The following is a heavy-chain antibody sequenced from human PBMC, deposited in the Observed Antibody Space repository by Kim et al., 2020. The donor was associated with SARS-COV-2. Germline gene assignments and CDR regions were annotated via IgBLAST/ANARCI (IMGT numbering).Heavy chain of an antibody. Sequence: GGSLRLSCAASGFTFRGYAMSWARQAPGKGLEWVSTISDSGFRTHYTDSVKGRFTISRDNFKSTLFLQMNSLRVEDTAVYYCDASDYWGQGSLVTVSS. CDR3: DASDY. CDR2: ISDSGFRT. V-gene: IGHV3-23*01. CDR1: GFTFRGYA. J-gene: IGHJ4*02.